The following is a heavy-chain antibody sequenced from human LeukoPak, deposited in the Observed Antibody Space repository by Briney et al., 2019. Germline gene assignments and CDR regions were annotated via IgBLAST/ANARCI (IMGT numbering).Heavy chain of an antibody. J-gene: IGHJ4*02. D-gene: IGHD3-22*01. V-gene: IGHV4-39*01. CDR3: ARXSXYYXSSGYHINYFDY. CDR1: GGSISSSSYY. CDR2: IYYSGST. Sequence: SETLSLTCTVSGGSISSSSYYWGWIRQPPGKGLEWIGSIYYSGSTYYNPSLKSRVTISVDTSKNQFSLKLSSVTAADTAVYYCARXSXYYXSSGYHINYFDYWGQGTLVTVSS.